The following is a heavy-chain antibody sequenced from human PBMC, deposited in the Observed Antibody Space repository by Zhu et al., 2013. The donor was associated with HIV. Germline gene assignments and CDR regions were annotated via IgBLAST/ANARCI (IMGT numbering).Heavy chain of an antibody. V-gene: IGHV1-8*03. CDR1: GYTFTNYG. J-gene: IGHJ5*02. CDR2: VDPIIGNA. Sequence: QVQLVQSGPEVKKPGASVKVSCKASGYTFTNYGINWVRQATGHGLEWMGWVDPIIGNAGYAQKFQGRVTITRDISTSTVYMELSSLRSDDTAVYYCARMDKGSCTETTCPDWFDPWGQGTLVTVSS. D-gene: IGHD2-8*02. CDR3: ARMDKGSCTETTCPDWFDP.